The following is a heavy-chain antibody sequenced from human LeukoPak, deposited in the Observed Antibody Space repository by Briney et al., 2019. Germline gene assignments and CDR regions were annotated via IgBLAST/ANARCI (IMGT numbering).Heavy chain of an antibody. CDR3: AKDMVGGSGWFNSPFDY. D-gene: IGHD6-19*01. J-gene: IGHJ4*02. CDR1: GFTFSSYA. Sequence: PGGSLRLSCAASGFTFSSYAMHWVRQAPGKGLEWVAVISYDGSNKYYADSVKGRFTISRDNSKNTLYLQMNSLRAEDTAVYYCAKDMVGGSGWFNSPFDYWGQGTLVTVSS. CDR2: ISYDGSNK. V-gene: IGHV3-30-3*01.